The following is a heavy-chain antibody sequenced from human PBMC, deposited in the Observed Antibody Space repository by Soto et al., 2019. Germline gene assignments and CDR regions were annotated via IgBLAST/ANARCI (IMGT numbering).Heavy chain of an antibody. D-gene: IGHD6-13*01. V-gene: IGHV5-51*01. J-gene: IGHJ1*01. CDR2: IYPGDSDT. CDR1: GYSFTSYW. CDR3: ARQEVYSSSWYEGYFQH. Sequence: GESLKISCKGSGYSFTSYWIGWVRQMPGKGLEWMGIIYPGDSDTRYSPSFQGQVTISADKSISTAYLQWSSLKASDTAMYYCARQEVYSSSWYEGYFQHWGQGTLVTVSS.